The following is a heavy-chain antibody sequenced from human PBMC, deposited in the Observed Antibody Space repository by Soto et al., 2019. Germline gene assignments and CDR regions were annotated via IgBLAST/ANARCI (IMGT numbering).Heavy chain of an antibody. D-gene: IGHD7-27*01. V-gene: IGHV4-30-2*01. J-gene: IGHJ4*02. Sequence: SETLSLTCAVSGGSISSGGYSWSWIRQPPGKGLEWIGYIYHSGSTYYNPSLKSRVTISVDTSKNQFSLKLSSVTAADTAVYYCARERGWGHFDYWGQGTLVTVSS. CDR1: GGSISSGGYS. CDR3: ARERGWGHFDY. CDR2: IYHSGST.